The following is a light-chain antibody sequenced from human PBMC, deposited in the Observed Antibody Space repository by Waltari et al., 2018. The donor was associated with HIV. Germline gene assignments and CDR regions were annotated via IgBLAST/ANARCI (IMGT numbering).Light chain of an antibody. J-gene: IGLJ3*02. V-gene: IGLV3-25*03. CDR3: QSSDRSGTYVV. Sequence: SYALTQPPSVSVSPGQTATITCSGDALPEQYAFWYQQKPGQAPVMMMYKDTKRPSGIPERFSGSSSGTTVTLTISGVQAEDEADYYCQSSDRSGTYVVFGGGTKLTVL. CDR2: KDT. CDR1: ALPEQY.